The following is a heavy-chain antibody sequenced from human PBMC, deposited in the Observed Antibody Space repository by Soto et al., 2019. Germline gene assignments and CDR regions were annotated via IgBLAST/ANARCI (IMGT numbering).Heavy chain of an antibody. CDR1: GGSFSGYY. D-gene: IGHD3-10*01. J-gene: IGHJ6*02. CDR2: INHSGST. Sequence: QVQLQQWGAGLLKPSETLSLTCAVYGGSFSGYYWSWIRQPPGKGLEWIGEINHSGSTNYNPSLKSRVTISVDTSKNQFSLKLSSVTAADPAVYYCARGRITMVRGALGGMDVWGQGTTVTVSS. CDR3: ARGRITMVRGALGGMDV. V-gene: IGHV4-34*01.